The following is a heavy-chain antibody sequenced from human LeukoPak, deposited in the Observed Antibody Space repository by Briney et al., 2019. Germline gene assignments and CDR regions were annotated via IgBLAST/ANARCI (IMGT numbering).Heavy chain of an antibody. J-gene: IGHJ6*02. CDR1: GFTLSIYG. CDR3: ARDQGALNV. D-gene: IGHD3-16*01. CDR2: LWYDGSNE. Sequence: GMSLRLSCTASGFTLSIYGMHWVRQAPGKGLQWVAVLWYDGSNEYYADSVKGRFTVSRDNARNTLYLQMNSLSTEDTAVYFCARDQGALNVWGQGTTVTVSS. V-gene: IGHV3-33*01.